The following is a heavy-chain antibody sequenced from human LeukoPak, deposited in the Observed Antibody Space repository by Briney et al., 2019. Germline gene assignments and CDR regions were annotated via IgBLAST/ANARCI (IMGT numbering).Heavy chain of an antibody. CDR1: GFTFSSYW. Sequence: PGGSLRLSCAASGFTFSSYWMSWVRQAPGKGLEWVANVKLDGSQKNYVDSVRGRFTISRDNAKNSLYLQMNSLRVEDTAVYYCARDGRPLDYWGQGTLVTVSS. J-gene: IGHJ4*02. CDR3: ARDGRPLDY. V-gene: IGHV3-7*03. CDR2: VKLDGSQK.